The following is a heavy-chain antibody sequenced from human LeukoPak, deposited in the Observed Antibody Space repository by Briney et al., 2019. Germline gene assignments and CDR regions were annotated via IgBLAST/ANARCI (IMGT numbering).Heavy chain of an antibody. Sequence: GGSLRLSCAASGFTFSSYAMHWVRQAPGKGLEWVAVISYDGSNKYYADSVKGRLTISRDNSKNTLYLQMNSLRAEDTAVYYCARPRDCSGGSCYSGAFDIWGQGTMVTVSS. V-gene: IGHV3-30-3*01. J-gene: IGHJ3*02. CDR3: ARPRDCSGGSCYSGAFDI. D-gene: IGHD2-15*01. CDR2: ISYDGSNK. CDR1: GFTFSSYA.